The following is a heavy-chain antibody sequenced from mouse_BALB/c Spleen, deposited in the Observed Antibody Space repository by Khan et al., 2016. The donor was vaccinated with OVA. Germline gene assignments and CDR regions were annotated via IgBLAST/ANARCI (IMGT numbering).Heavy chain of an antibody. V-gene: IGHV1-7*01. D-gene: IGHD1-1*01. CDR3: VSLGSSSAWFSY. CDR2: INPSTGYT. J-gene: IGHJ3*01. CDR1: GYTFTNYW. Sequence: QVQLQQSGAELAKPGASVKMSCRASGYTFTNYWMHWVKQRPGQGLEWIGYINPSTGYTEYNQKFKDKATLTADKSSSTAYMQLSSLTAEDSSVYYCVSLGSSSAWFSYWGQGTLVTVSA.